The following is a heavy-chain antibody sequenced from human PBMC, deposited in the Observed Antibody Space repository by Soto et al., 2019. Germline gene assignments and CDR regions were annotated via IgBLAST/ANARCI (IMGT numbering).Heavy chain of an antibody. CDR2: ISGSGGST. CDR3: AKKFGSTSSKGTFYFDY. V-gene: IGHV3-23*01. CDR1: GFTFSSYA. Sequence: PGGSLRLSCAASGFTFSSYAMIWVRQAPGKGLEWVSAISGSGGSTYYADSVKGRFTISRDNSKNTLYLQMNSLRAEDTAVYYCAKKFGSTSSKGTFYFDYWGQGTLVTVSS. D-gene: IGHD2-2*01. J-gene: IGHJ4*02.